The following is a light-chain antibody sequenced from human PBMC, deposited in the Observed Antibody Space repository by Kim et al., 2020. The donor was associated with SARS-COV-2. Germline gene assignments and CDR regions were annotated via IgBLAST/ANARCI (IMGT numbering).Light chain of an antibody. V-gene: IGLV3-19*01. Sequence: SSELTQDPAVSVALGQTVRITCQGDSLRSYYAGWYQQKPGQAPVLVIYGKNNRPSGIPDRFSGSSSGSTASLTITGAQAEDEADYYCNSRDSSGNHLWVF. J-gene: IGLJ3*02. CDR1: SLRSYY. CDR2: GKN. CDR3: NSRDSSGNHLWV.